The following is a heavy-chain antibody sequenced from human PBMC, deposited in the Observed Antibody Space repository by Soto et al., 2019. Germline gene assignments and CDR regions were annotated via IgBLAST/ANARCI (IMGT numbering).Heavy chain of an antibody. CDR2: IYYSGST. CDR1: GGSISSYY. J-gene: IGHJ5*02. D-gene: IGHD6-19*01. V-gene: IGHV4-59*01. Sequence: SETLSLTCTVSGGSISSYYWSRIRQPPGKGLEWIGYIYYSGSTNYNPSLKSRVTISVDTSKNQFSLKLSSVTAADTAVYFCARAGRGAVAGTWLSAPALNNWFDPWGQGTLVTVS. CDR3: ARAGRGAVAGTWLSAPALNNWFDP.